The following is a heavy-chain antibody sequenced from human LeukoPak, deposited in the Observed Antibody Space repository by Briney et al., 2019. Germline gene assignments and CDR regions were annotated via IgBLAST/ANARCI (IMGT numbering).Heavy chain of an antibody. CDR2: INPNSGGT. J-gene: IGHJ5*02. D-gene: IGHD2-15*01. CDR3: ARAGAVVDNWFDP. Sequence: ASVKVSCKASAYTFTGYYMHWVRQAPGQGLEWMGWINPNSGGTNYAQKFQGRVTMTRDTSINTAYMELSRLKSDDTAVYYCARAGAVVDNWFDPWSQGTLVTVSS. V-gene: IGHV1-2*02. CDR1: AYTFTGYY.